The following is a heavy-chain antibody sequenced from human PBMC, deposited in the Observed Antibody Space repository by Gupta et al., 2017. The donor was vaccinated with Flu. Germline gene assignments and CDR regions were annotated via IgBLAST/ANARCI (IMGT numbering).Heavy chain of an antibody. D-gene: IGHD3-16*01. CDR1: GYTFTGHD. Sequence: QVQLVQSGTEVRKPGASVKVSCKASGYTFTGHDIHWARQAPGQGLEWMGWIKTNSGGANYAQKFEGRVTMTGDSSTSTAYMELTRLTSDDTAVYYCASDVMGVDYWGQGTLVTVSS. CDR2: IKTNSGGA. CDR3: ASDVMGVDY. V-gene: IGHV1-2*02. J-gene: IGHJ4*02.